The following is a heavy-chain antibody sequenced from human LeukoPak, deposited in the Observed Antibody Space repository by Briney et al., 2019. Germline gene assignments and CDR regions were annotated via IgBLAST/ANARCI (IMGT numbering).Heavy chain of an antibody. CDR2: LSASGGLT. J-gene: IGHJ4*02. CDR3: AKGGSSYSEMDY. CDR1: GFTFSSYV. V-gene: IGHV3-23*01. D-gene: IGHD4-11*01. Sequence: GGSLRLSCAASGFTFSSYVMSWVRQAPGKGLEWVSGLSASGGLTYYADSVKGRFTISRDNSKNTLYLQMNSLRADDTAVYYCAKGGSSYSEMDYWGQGTLVTVSS.